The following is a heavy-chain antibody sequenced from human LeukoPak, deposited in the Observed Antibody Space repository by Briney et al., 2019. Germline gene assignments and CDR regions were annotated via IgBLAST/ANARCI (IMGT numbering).Heavy chain of an antibody. D-gene: IGHD6-13*01. Sequence: GGSLRLSCAASGFTFSSYGMHWVRQAPGKGLEWVAFIQYNGGSKYYADSVKGRFTISRDNSKNTLYLHMNSLRAEDTAVYYCAKGEPGYSSSWYRGAFDIWGQGTMVTVSS. CDR1: GFTFSSYG. V-gene: IGHV3-30*02. J-gene: IGHJ3*02. CDR3: AKGEPGYSSSWYRGAFDI. CDR2: IQYNGGSK.